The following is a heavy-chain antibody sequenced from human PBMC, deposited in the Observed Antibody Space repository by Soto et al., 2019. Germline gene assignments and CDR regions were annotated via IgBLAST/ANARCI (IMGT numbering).Heavy chain of an antibody. CDR3: AQPPPFGSASYYNGGYYGMDV. V-gene: IGHV1-69*01. D-gene: IGHD3-10*01. J-gene: IGHJ6*02. CDR1: GGTFSSYA. CDR2: IIPIFGTA. Sequence: QVQLVQSGAEVKKPGSSVKVSCKASGGTFSSYAISWVRQAPGQGLEWMGGIIPIFGTANYAQKFQGRVTITADESTSTAYMELSSLRSEDTAVYYCAQPPPFGSASYYNGGYYGMDVWGQGTTVTVSS.